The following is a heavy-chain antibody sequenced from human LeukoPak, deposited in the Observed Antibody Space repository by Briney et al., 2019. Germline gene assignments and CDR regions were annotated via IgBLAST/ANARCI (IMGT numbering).Heavy chain of an antibody. J-gene: IGHJ4*02. V-gene: IGHV3-30*18. CDR1: GLTLRSNG. D-gene: IGHD3-22*01. Sequence: GGSLRPSCPAPGLTLRSNGRHGVPQAPGKGREGVAVISYDGSNKYYADSVKGRFTISRDNSKNTLYLQMNSLRAEDTAVYYCAKDRRDSSGYCDYWGQGTLVTVSS. CDR2: ISYDGSNK. CDR3: AKDRRDSSGYCDY.